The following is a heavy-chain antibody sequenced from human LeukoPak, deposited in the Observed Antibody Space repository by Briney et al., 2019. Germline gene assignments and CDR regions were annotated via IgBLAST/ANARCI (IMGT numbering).Heavy chain of an antibody. CDR3: ANLGSDLDYYYYYYMDV. D-gene: IGHD1-1*01. CDR2: IRYDGSNK. CDR1: GFTFSNYG. Sequence: GGSLRLSCAASGFTFSNYGMHWVRQAPGKGLEWVAFIRYDGSNKYYADSVKGRFTISRDNSKNTLYLQMNSLRAEDTAVYYCANLGSDLDYYYYYYMDVWGKGTTVTISS. V-gene: IGHV3-30*02. J-gene: IGHJ6*03.